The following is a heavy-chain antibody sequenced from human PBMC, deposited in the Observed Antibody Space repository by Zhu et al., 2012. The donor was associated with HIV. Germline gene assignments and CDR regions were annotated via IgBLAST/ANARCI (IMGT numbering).Heavy chain of an antibody. CDR1: GGSFSSYY. CDR2: INHSGST. J-gene: IGHJ2*01. CDR3: ARHGLGYASKWYRGNWYFDV. Sequence: QVQLQQWGTGLLKPSETLSLTCAVYGGSFSSYYWSWIRQPPGKGREWIAEINHSGSTNYNPSLKSRVTVSVYTSKSQFSLKMSSVTAADTAVYYCARHGLGYASKWYRGNWYFDVWGRGTLVTVSS. D-gene: IGHD2-8*01. V-gene: IGHV4-34*01.